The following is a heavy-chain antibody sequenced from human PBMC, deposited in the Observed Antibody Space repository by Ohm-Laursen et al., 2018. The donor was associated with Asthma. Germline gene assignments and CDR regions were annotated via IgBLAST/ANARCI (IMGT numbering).Heavy chain of an antibody. CDR1: GFTFSDYY. V-gene: IGHV3-11*06. Sequence: SLRLSCAASGFTFSDYYMSWIRQAPGKGLEWVSYISSSSSYTNYADSVKGRFTISRDNAKNPLYLQMNSLRAEDTAVYYCARVNQRYYDFWSGYYPFDPWGQGTLVTVSS. J-gene: IGHJ5*02. CDR3: ARVNQRYYDFWSGYYPFDP. CDR2: ISSSSSYT. D-gene: IGHD3-3*01.